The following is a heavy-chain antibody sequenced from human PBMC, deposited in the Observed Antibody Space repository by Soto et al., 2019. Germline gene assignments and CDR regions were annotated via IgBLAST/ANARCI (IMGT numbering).Heavy chain of an antibody. V-gene: IGHV1-2*04. Sequence: ASVKVSCKASGYTFTGYYMHWVRQAPGQGLEWMGWTNPNSGGTNYAQKFQGWVTMTRDTSISTAYMELSRLRSDDTAVYYCARANDYGGHSGYFDYWGQGTLVTVSS. CDR2: TNPNSGGT. CDR3: ARANDYGGHSGYFDY. CDR1: GYTFTGYY. J-gene: IGHJ4*02. D-gene: IGHD4-17*01.